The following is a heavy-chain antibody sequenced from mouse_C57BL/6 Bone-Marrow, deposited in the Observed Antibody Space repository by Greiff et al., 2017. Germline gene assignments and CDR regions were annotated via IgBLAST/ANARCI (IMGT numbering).Heavy chain of an antibody. CDR3: GRRGYLLDY. V-gene: IGHV5-6*02. CDR2: IRSGGSYT. Sequence: EVQLVESGGDLVKPGGSLKLSCAASGFTFSSYGMSWVRQTPDKRLEWVAPIRSGGSYTYYPATVQGRFTISRDNAKNTLYLQKSSLKSDDTAVYYCGRRGYLLDYWGQGTTLTVSS. J-gene: IGHJ2*01. CDR1: GFTFSSYG. D-gene: IGHD5-1*01.